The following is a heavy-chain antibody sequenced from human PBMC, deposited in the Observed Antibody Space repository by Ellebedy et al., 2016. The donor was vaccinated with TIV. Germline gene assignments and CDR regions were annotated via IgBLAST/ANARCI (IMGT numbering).Heavy chain of an antibody. CDR3: AKDQNYNVAGTPFDY. J-gene: IGHJ4*02. V-gene: IGHV3-7*01. CDR1: GFSFSSYW. CDR2: INKDGSEK. D-gene: IGHD6-19*01. Sequence: GESLKISCAASGFSFSSYWMTWVRQAPGKGLEWVANINKDGSEKFYVDSVKGRFTISRDNAKNSLHLQMNSLRAEDTAVYYCAKDQNYNVAGTPFDYWGQGTLVTVSS.